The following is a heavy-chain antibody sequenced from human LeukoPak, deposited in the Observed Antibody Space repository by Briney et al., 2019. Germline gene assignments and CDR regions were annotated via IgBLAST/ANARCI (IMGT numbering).Heavy chain of an antibody. D-gene: IGHD3-3*01. CDR2: IDGGRDNT. CDR1: GFTLSNNA. CDR3: AKDILGWTFDV. Sequence: GGSLRLSCAASGFTLSNNAMAWVRQAPGKGLEWVSGIDGGRDNTHYADSVKGRFTISRDSSKNALYLQMNSLRVEGTAVYYCAKDILGWTFDVWGQGTLVTVS. J-gene: IGHJ3*01. V-gene: IGHV3-23*01.